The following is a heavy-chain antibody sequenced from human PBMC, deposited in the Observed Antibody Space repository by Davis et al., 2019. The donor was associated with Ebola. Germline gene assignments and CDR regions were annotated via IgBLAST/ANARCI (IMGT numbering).Heavy chain of an antibody. J-gene: IGHJ6*02. CDR3: ARDGRMGIAAAGTFADYYYGMDV. CDR1: GGSISSYY. V-gene: IGHV4-59*01. CDR2: IYYSGST. D-gene: IGHD6-13*01. Sequence: PGGSLRLSCTVSGGSISSYYWSWIRQPPGKGLEWIGYIYYSGSTNYNPSLKSRVTISVDTSKNQFSLKLSSVTAADTAVYYCARDGRMGIAAAGTFADYYYGMDVWGQGTTVTVSS.